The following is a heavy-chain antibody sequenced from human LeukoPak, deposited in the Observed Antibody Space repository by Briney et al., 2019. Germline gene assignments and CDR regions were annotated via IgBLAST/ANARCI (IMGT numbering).Heavy chain of an antibody. J-gene: IGHJ5*02. D-gene: IGHD3-16*01. CDR3: ARESRGDDTVPCST. V-gene: IGHV3-33*01. CDR1: GFTFRSYS. CDR2: IWYDGSNK. Sequence: GGSLSLLHAVCGFTFRSYSTHCGRQAPGKGLEWVAVIWYDGSNKCYADSVKGRFTISRDNSKNTLYLQMNSLRAEDTAVFYCARESRGDDTVPCSTSGQRALVTVSS.